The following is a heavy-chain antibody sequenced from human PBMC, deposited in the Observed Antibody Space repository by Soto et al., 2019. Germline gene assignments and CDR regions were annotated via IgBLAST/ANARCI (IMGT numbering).Heavy chain of an antibody. Sequence: GGSLRLSCGASGFTFTSHAMHWVRQTPGKGLEWVAAISYDEIDKKYASSVKGRFTVSRDNVKNTLSVQMNSLRPGDKAVYDCESGGERYFDWLLIDYWGQGTLVTVTS. CDR2: ISYDEIDK. D-gene: IGHD3-9*01. CDR3: ESGGERYFDWLLIDY. CDR1: GFTFTSHA. J-gene: IGHJ4*02. V-gene: IGHV3-30*03.